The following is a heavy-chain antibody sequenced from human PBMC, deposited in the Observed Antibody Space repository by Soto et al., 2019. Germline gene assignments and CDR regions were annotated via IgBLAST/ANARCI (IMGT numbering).Heavy chain of an antibody. Sequence: QVQLVQSGAELKKPGASVKVSFKASGYTFTSYGISWVRQAPGQGLEWMGWISAYNGNTNYAQQLQGRVTMTTDTSTRTAYMELRSLRSDDTAVYYCARDLQWELLGLFDYWGQGTLVTVSS. J-gene: IGHJ4*02. CDR1: GYTFTSYG. V-gene: IGHV1-18*04. CDR3: ARDLQWELLGLFDY. D-gene: IGHD1-26*01. CDR2: ISAYNGNT.